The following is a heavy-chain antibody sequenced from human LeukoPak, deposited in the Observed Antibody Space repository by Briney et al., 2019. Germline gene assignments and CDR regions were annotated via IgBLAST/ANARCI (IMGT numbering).Heavy chain of an antibody. CDR2: IIPIFGTA. V-gene: IGHV1-69*13. CDR1: GYSFTNYG. CDR3: ARNQGTRHDSSGYYVLDY. J-gene: IGHJ4*02. D-gene: IGHD3-22*01. Sequence: SVKVSCKASGYSFTNYGFSWVRQAPGQGLEWMGGIIPIFGTANYAQKFQGRVTITADESTSTAYMELSSLRSEDTAVYYCARNQGTRHDSSGYYVLDYWGQGTLVTVSS.